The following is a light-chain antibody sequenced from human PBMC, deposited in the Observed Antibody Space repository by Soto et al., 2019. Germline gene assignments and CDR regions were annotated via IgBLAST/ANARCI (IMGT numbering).Light chain of an antibody. V-gene: IGKV1-5*03. Sequence: DIQLTQSPSTLSGSVGDRVTITCRASQTTSSWLAWYQQKPGNAPKLLIYKASTLKSGVPSRISGSGSGTEFTLTISSLQPDDFATYYCQQYNSYSAITFGQGTRLEIK. CDR3: QQYNSYSAIT. CDR2: KAS. J-gene: IGKJ5*01. CDR1: QTTSSW.